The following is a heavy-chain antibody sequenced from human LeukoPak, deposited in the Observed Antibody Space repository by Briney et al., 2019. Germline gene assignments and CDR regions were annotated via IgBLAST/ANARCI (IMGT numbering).Heavy chain of an antibody. V-gene: IGHV1-3*01. CDR3: ARALTMVRGVIITGY. CDR2: INAGNGNT. J-gene: IGHJ4*02. D-gene: IGHD3-10*01. Sequence: ASVKVSCKASGYTFTSYAMHWVRQAPGQRLERMGWINAGNGNTKYSQKFQGRVTITRDTSASTAYMELSSLRSEDTAVYYCARALTMVRGVIITGYWGQGTLVTVSS. CDR1: GYTFTSYA.